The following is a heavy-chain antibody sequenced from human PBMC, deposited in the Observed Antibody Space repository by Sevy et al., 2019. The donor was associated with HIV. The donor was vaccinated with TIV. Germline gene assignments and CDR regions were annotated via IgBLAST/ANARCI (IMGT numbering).Heavy chain of an antibody. CDR1: GFTFSNYN. CDR2: ISSSSNTI. Sequence: GGSLRLSCAASGFTFSNYNMNWVRQAPGKGLEWASYISSSSNTIYYADSVKGRFTISRDNDKNSLYLQMNSLRAEDTAVYYCARAPGGYYFYYLDSWGQGTLVTVSS. CDR3: ARAPGGYYFYYLDS. V-gene: IGHV3-48*01. J-gene: IGHJ4*02. D-gene: IGHD3-22*01.